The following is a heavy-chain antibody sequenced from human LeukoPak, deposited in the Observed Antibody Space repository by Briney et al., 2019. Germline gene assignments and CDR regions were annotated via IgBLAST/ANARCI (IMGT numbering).Heavy chain of an antibody. J-gene: IGHJ5*02. CDR1: GFTFSSYG. V-gene: IGHV3-30*02. Sequence: GGSQRLSCAASGFTFSSYGMHWVRQAPGKGLEWVAFIRYDGSNKYYADSVKGRFTISRDNSKNTLYLQMNSLRTEDTAVYYCAKDRGMNVVVPAALGFDPWGQGTLVTVSS. D-gene: IGHD2-2*01. CDR3: AKDRGMNVVVPAALGFDP. CDR2: IRYDGSNK.